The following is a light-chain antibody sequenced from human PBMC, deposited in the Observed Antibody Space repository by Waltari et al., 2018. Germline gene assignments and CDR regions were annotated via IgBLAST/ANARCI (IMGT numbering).Light chain of an antibody. J-gene: IGKJ2*01. CDR2: WAS. V-gene: IGKV4-1*01. CDR1: QTVLYSDNNNY. Sequence: DIVMTQSPDSLAVSLGEKATISRKSSQTVLYSDNNNYLGWYQQKPGQPPKVLIKWASTREPGVPDRFVGSGSGTDFTLTINSLQAEDVAVYYCQQYCGTPVTFGQGTRLEIK. CDR3: QQYCGTPVT.